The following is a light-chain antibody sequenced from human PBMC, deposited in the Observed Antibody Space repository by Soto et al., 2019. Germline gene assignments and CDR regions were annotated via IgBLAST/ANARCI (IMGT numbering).Light chain of an antibody. CDR1: QSVSSSY. V-gene: IGKV3-20*01. Sequence: EIVLTQSPGTLSLSPGERATLSCRASQSVSSSYLAWYQQKPGQAPRLLIYGASSRATGIPDRFSGSGSGTDFTLTISRLEPEDFAVYYCQQFGNSPYTFGQGNRLEFK. CDR2: GAS. J-gene: IGKJ2*01. CDR3: QQFGNSPYT.